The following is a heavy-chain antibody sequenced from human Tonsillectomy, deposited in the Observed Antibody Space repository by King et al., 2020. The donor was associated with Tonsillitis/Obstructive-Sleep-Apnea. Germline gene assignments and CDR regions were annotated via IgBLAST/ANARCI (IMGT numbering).Heavy chain of an antibody. D-gene: IGHD3-22*01. J-gene: IGHJ3*02. CDR2: IYAGDSDT. Sequence: VQLVESGAEVKKPGESLKISCKGSGYSFTSYWIGWVRQMPGKGLEWMGIIYAGDSDTRYSPSFQGQVTISADKSISTAYLQWSSLKASDTAMYYCARRTYYYDSSGYLDAFDIWGQGTMVTVSS. CDR1: GYSFTSYW. V-gene: IGHV5-51*01. CDR3: ARRTYYYDSSGYLDAFDI.